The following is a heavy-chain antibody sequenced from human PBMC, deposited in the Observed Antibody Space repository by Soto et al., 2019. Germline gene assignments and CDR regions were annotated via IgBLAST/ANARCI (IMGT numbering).Heavy chain of an antibody. D-gene: IGHD2-21*01. V-gene: IGHV3-30*18. CDR2: TSYDGSYK. Sequence: QVQLVESGGCVVQPGRSLRLSCAVSGFTFSDDDMHWVRQAPGKGLEWVASTSYDGSYKYYADSVKGRFTISRDNSKNTVFPQMTSLRDEDTAVYYCANGLRVSVVIAEFDYWGQGTLVTVSS. CDR3: ANGLRVSVVIAEFDY. J-gene: IGHJ4*02. CDR1: GFTFSDDD.